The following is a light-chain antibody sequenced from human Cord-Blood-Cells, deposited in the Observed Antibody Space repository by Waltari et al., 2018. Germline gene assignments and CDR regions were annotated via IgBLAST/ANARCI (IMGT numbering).Light chain of an antibody. V-gene: IGKV1-39*01. CDR1: QSISSY. CDR2: AAS. J-gene: IGKJ3*01. CDR3: QQSYSTLFT. Sequence: DIQMTQSPSSLSASVGDRVTITCQASQSISSYLNWYQQKPGKAPKLLIYAASSLQSGVPSRFSGSGSGTDFTLTISSLQPEDFATYYCQQSYSTLFTFGPGTKGDIK.